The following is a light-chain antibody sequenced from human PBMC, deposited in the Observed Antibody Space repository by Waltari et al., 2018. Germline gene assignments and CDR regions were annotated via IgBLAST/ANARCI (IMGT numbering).Light chain of an antibody. CDR3: QAWDVAIVV. CDR2: KDV. CDR1: TLDKKF. V-gene: IGLV3-1*01. Sequence: YELSQPPSVSVSPGQTATITCSGDTLDKKFVDWYQQRPGQPPLLVIYKDVDRPSGIPERFSGTNSGNTATLTISGTQVMDEADYYCQAWDVAIVVFGGGTKLTVL. J-gene: IGLJ2*01.